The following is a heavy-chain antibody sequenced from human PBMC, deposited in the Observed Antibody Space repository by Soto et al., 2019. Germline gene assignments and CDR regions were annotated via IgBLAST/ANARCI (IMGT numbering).Heavy chain of an antibody. Sequence: ASVKVSCKASGYTFTGYYMHWVRQAPGQGLEWMGWINPNSGGTNYAQKFQGWVTMTRDKSTSTAYMELSSLRSEDTAVYYCAADRPAGTTGPIYYYYYGMDVWGQGTTVTVSS. D-gene: IGHD1-1*01. CDR2: INPNSGGT. CDR3: AADRPAGTTGPIYYYYYGMDV. V-gene: IGHV1-2*04. CDR1: GYTFTGYY. J-gene: IGHJ6*02.